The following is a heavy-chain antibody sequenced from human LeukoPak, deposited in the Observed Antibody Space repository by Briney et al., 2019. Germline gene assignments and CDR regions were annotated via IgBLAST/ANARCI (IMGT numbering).Heavy chain of an antibody. D-gene: IGHD3-10*01. CDR1: GYSISSDYF. CDR3: VVILWYRAPRFCIDV. CDR2: IYHSGST. J-gene: IGHJ6*04. V-gene: IGHV4-38-2*01. Sequence: SETLSLSCAVSGYSISSDYFWGWLRDPPGEGVEWTGIIYHSGSTYYKPSLKSRVTISVDTSKNQFSLKLSSVTAADTAVYYCVVILWYRAPRFCIDVWGKGTTVTVSS.